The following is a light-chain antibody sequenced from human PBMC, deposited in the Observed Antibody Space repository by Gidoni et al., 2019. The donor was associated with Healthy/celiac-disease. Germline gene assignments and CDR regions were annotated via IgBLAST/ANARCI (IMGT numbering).Light chain of an antibody. J-gene: IGKJ1*01. CDR2: AAS. CDR1: HSSSSY. Sequence: DIQMTQSPSSLAASVGDRVTITCRASHSSSSYLNWYQQKPGKAPKLLIYAASSLQSGVPSRFSGSGSGTDFTLTISSLQPEDCATYYCQQSYSTPWTFXQXTKVEIK. CDR3: QQSYSTPWT. V-gene: IGKV1-39*01.